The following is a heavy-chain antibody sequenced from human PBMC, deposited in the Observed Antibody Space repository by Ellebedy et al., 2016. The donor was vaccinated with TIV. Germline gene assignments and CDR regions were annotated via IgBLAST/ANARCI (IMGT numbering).Heavy chain of an antibody. CDR3: AREWFGEYPIMKYYYYGMDV. CDR2: INSDGSST. J-gene: IGHJ6*02. V-gene: IGHV3-74*01. D-gene: IGHD3-10*01. CDR1: GFTFSSYW. Sequence: LSLTCAASGFTFSSYWMHWVRQAPGKGLVWVSRINSDGSSTSYADSVKGRFTISRDNAKNTLYLPMNSLRAEDTAVYYCAREWFGEYPIMKYYYYGMDVWGQGTTVTVSS.